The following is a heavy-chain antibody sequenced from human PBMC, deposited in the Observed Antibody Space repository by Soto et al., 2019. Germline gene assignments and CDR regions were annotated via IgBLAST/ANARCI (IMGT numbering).Heavy chain of an antibody. V-gene: IGHV4-4*07. J-gene: IGHJ4*02. D-gene: IGHD2-15*01. Sequence: QVQLQESGPGQVKPSETLSLTCTVSGDSIRNYFWSWIRQPAGKGLEWIGRIYTSGSSNYNPSLKSRLTMSVDTSKNQVSLNLRSVTAADTAVYYCARRFCSDSYCSYFDYWGRGTLVTVSS. CDR3: ARRFCSDSYCSYFDY. CDR2: IYTSGSS. CDR1: GDSIRNYF.